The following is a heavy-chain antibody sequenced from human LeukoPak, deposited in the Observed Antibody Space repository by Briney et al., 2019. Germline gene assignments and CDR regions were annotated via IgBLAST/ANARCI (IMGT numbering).Heavy chain of an antibody. CDR3: ARELKYYYDTSGYSGLSY. J-gene: IGHJ4*02. CDR2: ISYDGNNR. V-gene: IGHV3-30-3*01. Sequence: PGGSLRLSCGASGFTFSDYALHWVRQAPGKGLEWVAVISYDGNNRYYADYVKGRFTIYRDNSKKTVYLQMNSLRAEDTAVYYCARELKYYYDTSGYSGLSYWGQGALVTVSS. CDR1: GFTFSDYA. D-gene: IGHD3-22*01.